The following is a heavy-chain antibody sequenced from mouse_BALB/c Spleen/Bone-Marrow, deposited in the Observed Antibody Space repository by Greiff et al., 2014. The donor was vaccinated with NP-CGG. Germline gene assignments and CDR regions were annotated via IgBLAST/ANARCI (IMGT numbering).Heavy chain of an antibody. CDR2: IDPSTSET. Sequence: QVQLKESGPDLVRPGSSVKMSCKASDYTFTTYWMHWVKQRPGQGLEWIGMIDPSTSETRLNQKFKDKATLIVDKSSNTAYMQLSSLTSEDSAVYYRARRTLAMDYWGQGTSVTVSS. J-gene: IGHJ4*01. CDR3: ARRTLAMDY. CDR1: DYTFTTYW. V-gene: IGHV1-52*01.